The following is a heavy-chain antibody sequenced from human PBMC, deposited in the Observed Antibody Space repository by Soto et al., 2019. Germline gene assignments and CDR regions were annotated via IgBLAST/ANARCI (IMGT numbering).Heavy chain of an antibody. Sequence: QVQLQQWGAGLLKPSETLSLTCAVYGGSFSGYYWSWIRQPPGKGLGWIGEINHSGSTNYNPSLKSRVTISVDTSKNHFSLKLSSVIAADTAVYYCARGRVSSGWYRDYWGQGTLVTVSS. J-gene: IGHJ4*02. CDR1: GGSFSGYY. D-gene: IGHD6-19*01. CDR2: INHSGST. V-gene: IGHV4-34*01. CDR3: ARGRVSSGWYRDY.